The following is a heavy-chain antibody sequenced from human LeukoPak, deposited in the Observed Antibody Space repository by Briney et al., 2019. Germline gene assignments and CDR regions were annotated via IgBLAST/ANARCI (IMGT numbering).Heavy chain of an antibody. CDR2: IYPGDSDT. D-gene: IGHD6-13*01. J-gene: IGHJ4*02. V-gene: IGHV5-51*01. Sequence: GESLQISCKGSGYSFTSYWIGWVRQLPGKGLEWMGIIYPGDSDTRHSPSFQGQVTISADKSISTAYLQWSSLKASDTAMYYCYVAAAGHSSIDYWGQGTLVTVSS. CDR3: YVAAAGHSSIDY. CDR1: GYSFTSYW.